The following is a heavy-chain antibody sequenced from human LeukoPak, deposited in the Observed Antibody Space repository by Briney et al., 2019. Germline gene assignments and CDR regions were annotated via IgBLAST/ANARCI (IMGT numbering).Heavy chain of an antibody. D-gene: IGHD6-6*01. Sequence: PGGSLRLSCAASGFTFSNYAMSWVRQAPGKGLEWVSSISGSGGSTYYTDSVKGRFTISRDNSKNTLYLQMNSLRAEDTAVYYCAKTDLTIAARPLDYWGQGTLVTVSS. J-gene: IGHJ4*02. V-gene: IGHV3-23*01. CDR2: ISGSGGST. CDR3: AKTDLTIAARPLDY. CDR1: GFTFSNYA.